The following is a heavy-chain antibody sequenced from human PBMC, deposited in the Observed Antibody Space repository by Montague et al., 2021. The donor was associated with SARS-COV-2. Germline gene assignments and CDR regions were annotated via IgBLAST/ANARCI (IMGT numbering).Heavy chain of an antibody. V-gene: IGHV4-38-2*02. CDR1: GYSITGGDY. D-gene: IGHD1-1*01. CDR2: IYRNGNT. CDR3: ARVSISYDPDDASYGMDV. Sequence: SETLSLTCTVSGYSITGGDYRGRLRKPPGKGLEWIGRIYRNGNTYYNPSLKSRVTISVDTSKNQFSLKLRSVTAADTAVYYCARVSISYDPDDASYGMDVWGQGTTVTVSS. J-gene: IGHJ6*02.